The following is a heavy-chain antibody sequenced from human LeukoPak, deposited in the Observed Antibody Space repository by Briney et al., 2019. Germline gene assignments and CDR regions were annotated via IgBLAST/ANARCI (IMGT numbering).Heavy chain of an antibody. V-gene: IGHV1-18*01. CDR2: VSIYNDNT. D-gene: IGHD3-9*01. J-gene: IGHJ4*02. CDR1: GHSFTDYD. CDR3: ARTGHYRFDY. Sequence: ASVKVTCKASGHSFTDYDFSWVRQAPGQGLEWLGWVSIYNDNTNYAREFQDRITMTADISTSTADMELKSLTSDDTAVYFCARTGHYRFDYWGQGTLVTVSS.